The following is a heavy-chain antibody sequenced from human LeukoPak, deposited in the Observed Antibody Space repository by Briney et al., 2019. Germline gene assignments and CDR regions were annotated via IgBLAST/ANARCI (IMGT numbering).Heavy chain of an antibody. J-gene: IGHJ6*03. CDR2: IYYSGSS. D-gene: IGHD4-11*01. Sequence: PSETLSLTCTVSGGSISSGDYYWTWIRQHPGKGLEWIGYIYYSGSSFYNPSLKSRVTMSVDTSKNQFSLKLSSVTAADTAVYFCARAPKGMTTARYYYYYYMDVWGKGTTVTVSS. V-gene: IGHV4-31*03. CDR1: GGSISSGDYY. CDR3: ARAPKGMTTARYYYYYYMDV.